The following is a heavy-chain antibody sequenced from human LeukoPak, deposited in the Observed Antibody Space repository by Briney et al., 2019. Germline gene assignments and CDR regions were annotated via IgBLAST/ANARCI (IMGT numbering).Heavy chain of an antibody. V-gene: IGHV4-59*01. J-gene: IGHJ6*02. CDR1: GGSISSYY. CDR3: TSTPGLYGDYLYYYYGMDV. CDR2: IYYSGST. Sequence: SETLSLTCTVSGGSISSYYWSWIRQPPGKGLEWIGYIYYSGSTNYNPSLKSRVTISVDTSKNQFSLKLSSVTAADTAVYYCTSTPGLYGDYLYYYYGMDVWGQGTTVTVSS. D-gene: IGHD4-17*01.